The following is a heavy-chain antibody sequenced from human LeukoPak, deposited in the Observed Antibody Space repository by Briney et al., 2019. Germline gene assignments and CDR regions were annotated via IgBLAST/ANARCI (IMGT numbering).Heavy chain of an antibody. CDR3: VRGYCSSTSCYDFRD. V-gene: IGHV3-9*03. J-gene: IGHJ4*02. Sequence: PGGSLRLSCAASGFTFDDYAMHWVRQAPGKGLEWVSGISWNSGSMDYADSVKGRFTISRDNAKNSLYLQMNSLRAEDMALYYCVRGYCSSTSCYDFRDWGQGTLVTVSS. CDR1: GFTFDDYA. CDR2: ISWNSGSM. D-gene: IGHD2-2*01.